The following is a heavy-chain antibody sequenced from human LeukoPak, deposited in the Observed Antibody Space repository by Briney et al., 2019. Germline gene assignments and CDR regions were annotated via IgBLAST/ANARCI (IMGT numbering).Heavy chain of an antibody. Sequence: ASVKVSCKVSGYTLTELSMHWVRQAPGKGLEWMGGFDPEDGETIYAQKFQGRVTMTEDTSTDTADMELSSLRSEDTAVYYCATSNVGYGLLSFDYWGQGTLVTVSS. CDR3: ATSNVGYGLLSFDY. J-gene: IGHJ4*02. V-gene: IGHV1-24*01. CDR2: FDPEDGET. CDR1: GYTLTELS. D-gene: IGHD5-18*01.